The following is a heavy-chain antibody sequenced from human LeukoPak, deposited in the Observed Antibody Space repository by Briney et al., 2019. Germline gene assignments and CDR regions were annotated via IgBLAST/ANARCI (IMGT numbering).Heavy chain of an antibody. Sequence: GGSLRLSCAASGFTFSSYAMHWVRQAPGKGLEWVAVISYDGSNKYYADSVKGRFTISRDNSKNTLYLQMNSLRAEDTAVYYCAKDRLRIAVAGLFDYWGQGTLVTVSS. CDR2: ISYDGSNK. V-gene: IGHV3-30-3*01. CDR1: GFTFSSYA. D-gene: IGHD6-19*01. CDR3: AKDRLRIAVAGLFDY. J-gene: IGHJ4*02.